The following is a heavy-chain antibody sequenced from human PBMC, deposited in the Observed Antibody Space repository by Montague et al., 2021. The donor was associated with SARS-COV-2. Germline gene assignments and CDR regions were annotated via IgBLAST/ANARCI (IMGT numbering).Heavy chain of an antibody. D-gene: IGHD6-19*01. CDR2: IYYSGST. CDR1: GGSIRSSSYY. V-gene: IGHV4-39*07. Sequence: SETLSLTCTVSGGSIRSSSYYWGWIRQPPGKGLECIGSIYYSGSTYYNPSLKSRVTISVDTSKNHFSLKLSSVTAADTAVYYCARDSSGWSRFDYWGQGTLVTVSS. CDR3: ARDSSGWSRFDY. J-gene: IGHJ4*02.